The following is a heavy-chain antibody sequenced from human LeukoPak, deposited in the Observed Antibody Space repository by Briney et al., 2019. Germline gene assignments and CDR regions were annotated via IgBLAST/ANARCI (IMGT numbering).Heavy chain of an antibody. CDR3: ARVTGYVMEDYFDY. D-gene: IGHD6-13*01. Sequence: SETLSLTCAVSGGSITRGSYYWSWIRQPAGKGLEWIGRIYTSGSTNYNPSLKSRVTISVDTSKNQFSLRLSFVTAADTAVYYCARVTGYVMEDYFDYWGQGTLVTVSS. CDR2: IYTSGST. J-gene: IGHJ4*02. CDR1: GGSITRGSYY. V-gene: IGHV4-61*02.